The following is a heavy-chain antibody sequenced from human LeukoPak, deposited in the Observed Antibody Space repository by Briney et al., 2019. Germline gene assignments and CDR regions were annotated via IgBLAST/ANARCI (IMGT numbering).Heavy chain of an antibody. D-gene: IGHD3-22*01. CDR3: AKGTGGYYGPFDS. CDR2: INWNSGSI. V-gene: IGHV3-9*01. Sequence: GGSLRLSCAASGFNFDVFAMFWVRQAPGKGLEWVSGINWNSGSIDFADSVKGRFTISRDNAKDSLFLQMNSLRAEDTAFYYCAKGTGGYYGPFDSWGQGTLVTVSS. J-gene: IGHJ4*02. CDR1: GFNFDVFA.